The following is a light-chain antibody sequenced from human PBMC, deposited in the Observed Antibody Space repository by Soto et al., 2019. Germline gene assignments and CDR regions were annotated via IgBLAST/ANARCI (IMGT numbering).Light chain of an antibody. J-gene: IGKJ1*01. CDR1: QSISSNY. CDR2: GAS. V-gene: IGKV3-20*01. CDR3: QQYGSAPQT. Sequence: EIVLTQSPGTLSLSPGERATLSCRASQSISSNYLAWYQQKPGQAPRLLIYGASSRATGIPDRFSGSGSGTDFSLSISRLEPEDFAVYYCQQYGSAPQTFRQGTKVEIK.